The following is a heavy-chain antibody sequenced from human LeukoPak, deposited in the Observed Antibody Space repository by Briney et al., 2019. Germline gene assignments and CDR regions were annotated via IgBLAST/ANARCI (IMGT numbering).Heavy chain of an antibody. D-gene: IGHD1-26*01. Sequence: PSQTLSLTCTVSGGSISSGGYYWSWIRQPPGKGLEWIGYIYHSGSTYYNPSLKSRVTISVDRSKNQFSLKLSSVTAADTAVYYCAGAISELSAFDIWGQGTMVTVSS. CDR2: IYHSGST. CDR1: GGSISSGGYY. J-gene: IGHJ3*02. CDR3: AGAISELSAFDI. V-gene: IGHV4-30-2*01.